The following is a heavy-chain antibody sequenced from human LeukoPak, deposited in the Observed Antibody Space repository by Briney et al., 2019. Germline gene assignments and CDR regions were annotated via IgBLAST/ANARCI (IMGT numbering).Heavy chain of an antibody. CDR3: AKGSRITMIVVVITDAFDI. J-gene: IGHJ3*02. CDR1: GFTFSSYG. D-gene: IGHD3-22*01. V-gene: IGHV3-23*01. CDR2: ISGSGGST. Sequence: GGSLRLSCAASGFTFSSYGMSWVRQAPGKGLEWVSAISGSGGSTYYADSVKGRFTISRDNSKNTLYLQMNSLRAEDTAVYYCAKGSRITMIVVVITDAFDIWGQGTMVTVSS.